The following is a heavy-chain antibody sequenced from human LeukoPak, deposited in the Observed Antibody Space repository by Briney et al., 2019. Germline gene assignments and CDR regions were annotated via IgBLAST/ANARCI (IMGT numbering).Heavy chain of an antibody. CDR1: GFIFSNYW. CDR2: KRQDGSER. CDR3: ARDWGSTGYDLYDS. Sequence: PGGSLRLSCAASGFIFSNYWMTWVRQAPGKGLEWVAHKRQDGSERHYVDSVKDRFTISRDNAKNSLDLQMDSLRAEDTAVYYCARDWGSTGYDLYDSWGQGTLVTVSS. V-gene: IGHV3-7*01. J-gene: IGHJ4*02. D-gene: IGHD5-12*01.